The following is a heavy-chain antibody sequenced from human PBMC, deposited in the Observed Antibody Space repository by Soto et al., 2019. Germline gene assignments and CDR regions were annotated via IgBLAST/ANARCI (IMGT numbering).Heavy chain of an antibody. CDR2: IKSKTDGGTT. Sequence: GALRLSCAASGFTFSNAWMNWVRQAPGKGLEWVGRIKSKTDGGTTDYAAPVKGRFTISRDDSKNTLYLQMNSLKTEDTAVYYCTTDIVLMVYAMEFDYWGQGTLVTVSS. V-gene: IGHV3-15*07. CDR1: GFTFSNAW. J-gene: IGHJ4*02. D-gene: IGHD2-8*01. CDR3: TTDIVLMVYAMEFDY.